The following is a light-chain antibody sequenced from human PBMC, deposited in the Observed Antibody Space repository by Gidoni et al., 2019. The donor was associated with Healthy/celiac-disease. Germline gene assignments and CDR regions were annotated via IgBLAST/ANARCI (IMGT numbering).Light chain of an antibody. Sequence: PGTLSLSPGESATLSCRASQSVSSYLAWYQQKPGQAPRILIYDASNRATGIPARFSGSGSGTDVTLTIISLEPEDFAVYYCQQRSNWPITFGQGTRLEIK. CDR3: QQRSNWPIT. J-gene: IGKJ5*01. CDR1: QSVSSY. CDR2: DAS. V-gene: IGKV3-11*01.